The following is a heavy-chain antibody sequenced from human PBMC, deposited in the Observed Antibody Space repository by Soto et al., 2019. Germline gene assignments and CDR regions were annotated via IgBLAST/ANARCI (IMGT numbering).Heavy chain of an antibody. J-gene: IGHJ4*02. CDR2: ISGSGGST. Sequence: PGGSLRLSCAASGFTFSSYAMSWVRQAPGKGLEWVSAISGSGGSTYYADSVKGRFTISRDNSKNTLYLQMNSLRAEDTAVYYCAKAKQDQLLWFGPPGGPFDYWGQGTLVTVSS. V-gene: IGHV3-23*01. CDR1: GFTFSSYA. D-gene: IGHD3-10*01. CDR3: AKAKQDQLLWFGPPGGPFDY.